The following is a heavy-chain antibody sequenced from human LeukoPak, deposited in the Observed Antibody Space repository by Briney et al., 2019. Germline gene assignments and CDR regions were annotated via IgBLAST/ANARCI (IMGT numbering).Heavy chain of an antibody. CDR2: INHSGST. Sequence: PSETMSLTCAVYGGSFSGYYWSWICQPPGKGLEWIGEINHSGSTNYNPSLKSRVTISVDTSKNQFSLKLSSVTAADTAVYYCARYSSSPYYYYGMDVWGQGTTVTVSS. D-gene: IGHD6-13*01. V-gene: IGHV4-34*01. CDR1: GGSFSGYY. J-gene: IGHJ6*02. CDR3: ARYSSSPYYYYGMDV.